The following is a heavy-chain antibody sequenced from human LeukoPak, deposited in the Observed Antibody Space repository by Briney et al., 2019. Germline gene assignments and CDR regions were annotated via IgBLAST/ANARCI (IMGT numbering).Heavy chain of an antibody. CDR3: AREGPMVRGVRSPFDI. D-gene: IGHD3-10*01. CDR2: IYYSGST. V-gene: IGHV4-31*03. J-gene: IGHJ3*02. Sequence: SQTLSLTCSVSGGSIVSGGNYWSWMRQHPGRGLEWIGYIYYSGSTYYNPSLKGRVAISVDTSKNQFSLKLTSVTAADTAVYFCAREGPMVRGVRSPFDIWGQGTMVTVSS. CDR1: GGSIVSGGNY.